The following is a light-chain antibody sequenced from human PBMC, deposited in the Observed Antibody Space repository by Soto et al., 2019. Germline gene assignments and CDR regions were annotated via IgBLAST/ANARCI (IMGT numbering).Light chain of an antibody. V-gene: IGKV4-1*01. CDR1: QSVLHSSNNKNY. CDR3: QQYYSART. CDR2: WAS. J-gene: IGKJ2*02. Sequence: DIVMTQSPDSLAVSLGERATINCKSSQSVLHSSNNKNYLAWYQQKPGQPPKLLIYWASTRESGVPDRFSGSGAGTGFTLNISSLQAEDGAVYYCQQYYSARTFGQGTKLEIK.